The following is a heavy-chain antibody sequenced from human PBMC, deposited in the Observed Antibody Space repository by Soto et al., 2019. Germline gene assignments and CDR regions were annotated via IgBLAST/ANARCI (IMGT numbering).Heavy chain of an antibody. CDR3: AKTANGWFSAFDI. Sequence: EMQLLESGGGLVQPGGSLRLSCAASGFTFSSYAMSWVRQAPGEGLEWVSAISGSGGTTYYADSVKGRFTFSRDNSKNTLYLQMNSLRAEDTAVYYCAKTANGWFSAFDIWGQGTMVTVSS. V-gene: IGHV3-23*01. CDR2: ISGSGGTT. CDR1: GFTFSSYA. D-gene: IGHD6-19*01. J-gene: IGHJ3*02.